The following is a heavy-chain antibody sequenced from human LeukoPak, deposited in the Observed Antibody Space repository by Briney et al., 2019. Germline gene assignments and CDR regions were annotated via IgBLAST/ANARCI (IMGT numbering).Heavy chain of an antibody. CDR3: ARGKPLTFSY. V-gene: IGHV4-59*01. D-gene: IGHD1-14*01. CDR2: IYCSGST. J-gene: IGHJ4*02. CDR1: GGSISSYY. Sequence: SETLSLTCTVSGGSISSYYWSWIRQPPGKGLEWIGYIYCSGSTNYNPSLKSRVTISVDTSKNQFSLKLSSVTAADTAVYYCARGKPLTFSYWGQGTLVTVSS.